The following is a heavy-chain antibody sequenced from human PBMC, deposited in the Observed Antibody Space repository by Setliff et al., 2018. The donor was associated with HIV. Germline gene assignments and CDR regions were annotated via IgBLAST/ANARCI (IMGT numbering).Heavy chain of an antibody. V-gene: IGHV1-69*05. CDR3: ARDGRLLNAFDI. J-gene: IGHJ3*02. CDR1: GGTFSSYA. CDR2: IIPISGTA. Sequence: SVKVSCKASGGTFSSYAISWVRQAPGQGLEWMGGIIPISGTANYAQKFQGRVTITTDESTSTAYMELSSLRSEDTAVYYCARDGRLLNAFDIWGQGTMVTVS. D-gene: IGHD2-15*01.